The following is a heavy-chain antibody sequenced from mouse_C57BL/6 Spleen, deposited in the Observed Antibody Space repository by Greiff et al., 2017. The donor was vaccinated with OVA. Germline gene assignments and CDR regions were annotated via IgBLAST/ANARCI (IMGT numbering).Heavy chain of an antibody. CDR3: ARSGKDYYGSPDY. Sequence: EVQLQQSGPELVKPGASVKMSCKASGYTFTDYNMHWVKQSHGKSLEWIGYINPNNGGTSYNQKFKGKATLTVNKSSSTAYMELRSLTSVDSAVYYCARSGKDYYGSPDYWGQGTTLTVSS. CDR1: GYTFTDYN. D-gene: IGHD1-1*01. V-gene: IGHV1-22*01. CDR2: INPNNGGT. J-gene: IGHJ2*01.